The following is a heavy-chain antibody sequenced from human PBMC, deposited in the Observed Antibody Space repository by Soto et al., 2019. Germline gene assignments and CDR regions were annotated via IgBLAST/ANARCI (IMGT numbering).Heavy chain of an antibody. CDR1: GGSISSGGYS. CDR2: IYHSGST. J-gene: IGHJ4*02. D-gene: IGHD4-17*01. Sequence: PSETLSLTCAVSGGSISSGGYSWSWIRQPPGKGLEWIGYIYHSGSTYYNPSLKSRVTISVDRSKNQFSLKLSSVTAADTAVYYCARAPSRYGDYGDGWEYYFDYWGQGTLVTVSS. CDR3: ARAPSRYGDYGDGWEYYFDY. V-gene: IGHV4-30-2*01.